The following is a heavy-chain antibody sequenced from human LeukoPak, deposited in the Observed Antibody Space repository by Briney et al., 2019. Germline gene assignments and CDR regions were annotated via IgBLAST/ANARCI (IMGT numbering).Heavy chain of an antibody. V-gene: IGHV4-34*01. CDR2: INHSGST. CDR1: GGSFSGYY. CDR3: ARVLGGDKRYYFDY. Sequence: PSETLSLTCAVYGGSFSGYYWSWIRQPPGKGLEWIGEINHSGSTNYNPSLKSRVTISVDTSKNQFSLKLSSVTAADTAVCYCARVLGGDKRYYFDYWGQGTLVTVSS. D-gene: IGHD2-21*02. J-gene: IGHJ4*02.